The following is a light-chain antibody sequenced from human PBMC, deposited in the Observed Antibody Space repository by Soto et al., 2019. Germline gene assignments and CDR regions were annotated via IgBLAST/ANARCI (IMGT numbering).Light chain of an antibody. CDR1: SSNIGSNY. CDR2: RTN. V-gene: IGLV1-47*01. CDR3: AAWDDSLSGLWV. Sequence: QSVLTQPPSASGTPGQRVTISCSGSSSNIGSNYVYWYQQLPGTAPKLLIYRTNQRPSGVPDRFSGSKSGTSASLAISGLRSEDEADYYCAAWDDSLSGLWVFGGGTKVTVL. J-gene: IGLJ3*02.